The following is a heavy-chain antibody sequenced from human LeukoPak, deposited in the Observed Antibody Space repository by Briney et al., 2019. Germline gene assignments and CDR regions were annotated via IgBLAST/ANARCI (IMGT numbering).Heavy chain of an antibody. J-gene: IGHJ3*02. Sequence: SETLSLTCAVYGGSFSGYYWSWIRQPPGKGLEWIGEINHSGSTNYNPSLKSRVTISVDTPKNQSSLKLSSVTAADTAVYYCARGSLLRITIFGVADDAFDIWGQGTMVTVSS. V-gene: IGHV4-34*01. CDR2: INHSGST. D-gene: IGHD3-3*01. CDR3: ARGSLLRITIFGVADDAFDI. CDR1: GGSFSGYY.